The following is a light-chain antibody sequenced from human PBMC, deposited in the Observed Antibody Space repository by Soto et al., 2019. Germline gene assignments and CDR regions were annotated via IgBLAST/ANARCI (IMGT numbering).Light chain of an antibody. CDR3: QQYYSYTLT. Sequence: AIRMTQSPSSFSASTGDRVTITCRASQGISSYLAWYQQKPGKAPKLLIYAASTLQSGVPSRFSGSGSGTDFTLTISCLQSEDFATYYCQQYYSYTLTFGGRTKVDIK. J-gene: IGKJ4*01. CDR1: QGISSY. CDR2: AAS. V-gene: IGKV1-8*01.